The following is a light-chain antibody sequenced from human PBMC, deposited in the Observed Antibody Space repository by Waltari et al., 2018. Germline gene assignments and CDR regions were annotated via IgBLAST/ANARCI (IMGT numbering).Light chain of an antibody. V-gene: IGKV3-15*01. Sequence: EIVVTQSPATLSVSPGERATLSCRTSQTITNNFVCYQQKPGQTPRLLIYGASTRAIGIPARWSGSGSGTEFTLTISSLQSEDFAVYYCQQYNNWLSVTFGQGTRLEI. CDR2: GAS. CDR1: QTITNN. J-gene: IGKJ5*01. CDR3: QQYNNWLSVT.